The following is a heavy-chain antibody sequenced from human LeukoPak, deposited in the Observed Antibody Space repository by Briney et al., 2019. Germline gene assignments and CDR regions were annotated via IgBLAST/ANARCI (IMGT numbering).Heavy chain of an antibody. CDR3: AKDFSGSYGPRWFDP. D-gene: IGHD1-26*01. CDR2: ISYDGSNK. J-gene: IGHJ5*02. CDR1: GFTFSSYG. Sequence: PGRSLRLSCAASGFTFSSYGMHWVRQAPGKGLEWVAVISYDGSNKYYADSVKGRFTISRDNSKNTLYLQMNSLRAEDTAVYYCAKDFSGSYGPRWFDPWGQGTLVTVSS. V-gene: IGHV3-30*18.